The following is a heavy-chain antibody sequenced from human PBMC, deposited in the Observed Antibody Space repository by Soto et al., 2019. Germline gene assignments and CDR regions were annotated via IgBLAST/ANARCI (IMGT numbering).Heavy chain of an antibody. Sequence: ASVKVSCKASGGIFSSYAISWVRQAPGQGLEWMGGIIPIFGTANYAQKFQGRVTITADESTSTAYMELSSLRSEDTAVYYCARSIVGATGGFLYYFDYWGQGTLVTVSS. CDR1: GGIFSSYA. V-gene: IGHV1-69*13. CDR3: ARSIVGATGGFLYYFDY. CDR2: IIPIFGTA. J-gene: IGHJ4*02. D-gene: IGHD1-26*01.